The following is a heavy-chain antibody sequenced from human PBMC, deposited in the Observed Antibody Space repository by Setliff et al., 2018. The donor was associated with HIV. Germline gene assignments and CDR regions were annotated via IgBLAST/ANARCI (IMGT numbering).Heavy chain of an antibody. CDR3: AKPYRGSVVRDQGYMDV. CDR1: GFNYNNFA. V-gene: IGHV3-23*01. J-gene: IGHJ6*03. CDR2: ISGSAGST. D-gene: IGHD3-10*01. Sequence: GGSLRLSCAVSGFNYNNFAMNWVRQAPGKGLEWVSAISGSAGSTYYADSVKGRFTISGDNSNNTLYLQMDSLRAEDTAVYYCAKPYRGSVVRDQGYMDVWGKGTTVTVSS.